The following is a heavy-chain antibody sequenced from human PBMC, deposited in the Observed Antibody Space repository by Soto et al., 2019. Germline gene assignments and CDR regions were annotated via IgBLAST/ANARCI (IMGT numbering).Heavy chain of an antibody. CDR2: IYYSGST. D-gene: IGHD6-13*01. Sequence: QVQLQESGPGLVKPSQTLSLTCTVSGGSISSGGYYWSWIRQHPGKGLEWIGYIYYSGSTYYNPSLKSRVTISVDTSKNQFSLKLSSVTAADTAVYYCARAFTAAGTRQDAFDIWVQGTMVTVSS. CDR1: GGSISSGGYY. J-gene: IGHJ3*02. V-gene: IGHV4-31*03. CDR3: ARAFTAAGTRQDAFDI.